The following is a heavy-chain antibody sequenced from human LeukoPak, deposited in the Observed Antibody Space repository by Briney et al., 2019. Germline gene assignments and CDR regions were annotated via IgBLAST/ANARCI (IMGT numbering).Heavy chain of an antibody. Sequence: GGSVKVSCMASGYTFTGYYMHWLRQAPGQGLEWMGWINTNSGGTNDEDKFKGRITMSRDTSNSTAYMEMSRLRADDTAVYYCAWGGELHYDAFDIWGQGTMVTVSS. J-gene: IGHJ3*02. D-gene: IGHD1-26*01. CDR3: AWGGELHYDAFDI. CDR1: GYTFTGYY. V-gene: IGHV1-2*02. CDR2: INTNSGGT.